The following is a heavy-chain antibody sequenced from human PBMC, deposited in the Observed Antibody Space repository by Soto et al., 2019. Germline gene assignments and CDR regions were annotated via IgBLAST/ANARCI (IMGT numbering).Heavy chain of an antibody. CDR2: ISYDGSNK. CDR3: AKDNSPDYYASTGYYCFGGPNY. Sequence: GGSLRLSCAASGFTFSSYGMHWVRQAPGKGLEWVAVISYDGSNKYYADSVKGRFTISRDNSKNTLYLQMNSLRAEDTAVYYCAKDNSPDYYASTGYYCFGGPNYLGQGTLLTVSS. V-gene: IGHV3-30*18. D-gene: IGHD3-22*01. CDR1: GFTFSSYG. J-gene: IGHJ4*02.